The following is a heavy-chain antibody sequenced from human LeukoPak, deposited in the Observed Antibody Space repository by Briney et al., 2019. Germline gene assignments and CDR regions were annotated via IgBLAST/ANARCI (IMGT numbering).Heavy chain of an antibody. J-gene: IGHJ4*02. CDR2: IYHSGST. CDR1: GYSISSGYY. Sequence: SETLSLTCTVSGYSISSGYYWGWIRQPPGKGLEWIGSIYHSGSTYYNPSLKSRVTISVDTSKNQFSLKLSAVTAADTAVYYCARDVADYGDTGYFDYWGQGTLVTVSS. CDR3: ARDVADYGDTGYFDY. D-gene: IGHD4-17*01. V-gene: IGHV4-38-2*02.